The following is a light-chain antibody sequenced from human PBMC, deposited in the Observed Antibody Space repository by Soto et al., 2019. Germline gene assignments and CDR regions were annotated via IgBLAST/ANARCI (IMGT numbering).Light chain of an antibody. J-gene: IGLJ3*02. Sequence: QSVLTQPASVSGSPGQTITISCTGTSSDVGGYHYLSWYQQHPGKAPKVMIYEVSNRPSGVSNRFSGSKSGNTASLTISGLQAEDEADYFCSSYTTSGTPVFGGGTKVTVL. CDR1: SSDVGGYHY. CDR3: SSYTTSGTPV. CDR2: EVS. V-gene: IGLV2-14*01.